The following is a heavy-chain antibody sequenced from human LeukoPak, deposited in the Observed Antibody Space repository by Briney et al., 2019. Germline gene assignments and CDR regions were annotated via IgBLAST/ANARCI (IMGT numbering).Heavy chain of an antibody. J-gene: IGHJ6*02. Sequence: SQTLSLTCTVSGGSINSGTYYWTWIRQPAGKGLEWIGRMYTSGSTNYNPSLKGRATMSVDTSKNQFSLKLSSVTAADTAVYYCAREGQLVALNYYYYYTMDVWGQGTTVTVSS. CDR3: AREGQLVALNYYYYYTMDV. V-gene: IGHV4-61*02. D-gene: IGHD6-6*01. CDR2: MYTSGST. CDR1: GGSINSGTYY.